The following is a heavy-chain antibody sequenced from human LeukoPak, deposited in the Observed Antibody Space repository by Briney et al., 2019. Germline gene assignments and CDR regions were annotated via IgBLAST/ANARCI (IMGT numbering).Heavy chain of an antibody. CDR2: INHSGST. CDR1: GGSFSGYY. D-gene: IGHD6-13*01. V-gene: IGHV4-34*01. CDR3: ARGRLSVRGSSWYTKAGYFDY. Sequence: SETLSLTCAVYGGSFSGYYWSWIRQPPGKGLEWIGEINHSGSTNYNPSLKSRVTISVDTSKNQFSLKLSSVTAADTAVYYCARGRLSVRGSSWYTKAGYFDYWGQGTLVTVSS. J-gene: IGHJ4*02.